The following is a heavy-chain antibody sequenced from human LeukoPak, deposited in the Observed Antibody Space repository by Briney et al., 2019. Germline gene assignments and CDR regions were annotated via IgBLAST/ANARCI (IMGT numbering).Heavy chain of an antibody. Sequence: PSETLSPTCSVSGASISSSYWSWIRQTPGKGLEWIAYIYYSGIITYNPSLKSRVTISLDTSKNQFYLTLSSVTAADTAVYYCAKDGRTYPVWGKGTTVTVSS. V-gene: IGHV4-59*01. CDR1: GASISSSY. CDR3: AKDGRTYPV. CDR2: IYYSGII. J-gene: IGHJ6*04. D-gene: IGHD5-24*01.